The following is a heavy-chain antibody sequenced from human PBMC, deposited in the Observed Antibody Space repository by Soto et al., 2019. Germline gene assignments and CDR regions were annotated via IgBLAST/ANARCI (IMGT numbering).Heavy chain of an antibody. D-gene: IGHD3-22*01. V-gene: IGHV4-59*08. CDR2: IYHSEST. CDR1: GDSISNFY. Sequence: SETLSLTCTVSGDSISNFYWSWIRQPPGKGLEWIGYIYHSESTNYNPALKSRATISVDTSKNQFSLKLSSVTAAETAVYYCARGDGSGYQFFDYWGQGTPVTVSS. CDR3: ARGDGSGYQFFDY. J-gene: IGHJ4*02.